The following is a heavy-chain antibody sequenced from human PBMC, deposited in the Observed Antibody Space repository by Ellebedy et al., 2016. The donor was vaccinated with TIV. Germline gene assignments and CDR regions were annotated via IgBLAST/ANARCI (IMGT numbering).Heavy chain of an antibody. D-gene: IGHD3-22*01. CDR2: ISGYNAKT. Sequence: ASVKVSCXASGYPFSSYGISWVRRAPGQGLEWMGWISGYNAKTNYAEKFQGRLTMTTETSTNTVYMELRSLRSDDTAVYYCARGVIVAQPYYYMDVWGKGTTVTVSS. CDR3: ARGVIVAQPYYYMDV. V-gene: IGHV1-18*01. CDR1: GYPFSSYG. J-gene: IGHJ6*03.